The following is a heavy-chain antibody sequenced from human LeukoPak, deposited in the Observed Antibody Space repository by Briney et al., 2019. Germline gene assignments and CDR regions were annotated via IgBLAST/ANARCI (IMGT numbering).Heavy chain of an antibody. CDR3: ATRKDSGSYFLYYYMDV. CDR1: DYSISSGYY. D-gene: IGHD1-26*01. Sequence: SETLSLTCTVSDYSISSGYYWGWIRQPPGKGLEWIGSMYYSGSTYYNPSLKSRVTISVDTSKNQFSLKLSSVTAADTAVYYCATRKDSGSYFLYYYMDVWGKGTTVTISS. V-gene: IGHV4-38-2*02. J-gene: IGHJ6*03. CDR2: MYYSGST.